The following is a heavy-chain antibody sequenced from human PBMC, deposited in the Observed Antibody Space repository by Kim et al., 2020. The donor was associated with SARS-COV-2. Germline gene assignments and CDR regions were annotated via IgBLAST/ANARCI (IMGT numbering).Heavy chain of an antibody. CDR1: GFTFSSYS. CDR2: ISSSSSYI. Sequence: GGSLRLSCAASGFTFSSYSMNWVRQAPGKGLEWVSSISSSSSYIYYADSVKGRFTISRDNAKNSLYLQMNSLRAEDTAVYYCAREGSPGMITFGGVIAYGMDVWGQGTTVTVSS. J-gene: IGHJ6*02. CDR3: AREGSPGMITFGGVIAYGMDV. V-gene: IGHV3-21*01. D-gene: IGHD3-16*02.